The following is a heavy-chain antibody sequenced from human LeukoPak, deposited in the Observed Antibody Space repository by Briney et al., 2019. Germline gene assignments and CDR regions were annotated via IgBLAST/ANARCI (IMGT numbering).Heavy chain of an antibody. J-gene: IGHJ3*02. Sequence: SETLSLTCTVSGGSISSYYWSWIRQPAGEGLEWIGRIYSSGSTNYNPSLKSRVTMSLDTSKNQFSLQLNSVTAADTAVYYCARHGAAGTGPGADAFDIWGQGTMVTVSS. V-gene: IGHV4-4*07. CDR2: IYSSGST. CDR3: ARHGAAGTGPGADAFDI. D-gene: IGHD6-13*01. CDR1: GGSISSYY.